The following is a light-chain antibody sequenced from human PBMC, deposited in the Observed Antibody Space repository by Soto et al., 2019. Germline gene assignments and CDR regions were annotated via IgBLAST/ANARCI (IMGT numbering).Light chain of an antibody. CDR2: WAS. J-gene: IGKJ2*01. Sequence: DIVMTQSPDSLAVSLGERATINCKSSRNLLYSPNNKNYLAWYQQKPGQPPKLLMYWASTRESGVPDRFSGRGSGTDFTLTISTLQAEDVAVYYCQQYYNTPYTFGQGTKLEIK. CDR3: QQYYNTPYT. V-gene: IGKV4-1*01. CDR1: RNLLYSPNNKNY.